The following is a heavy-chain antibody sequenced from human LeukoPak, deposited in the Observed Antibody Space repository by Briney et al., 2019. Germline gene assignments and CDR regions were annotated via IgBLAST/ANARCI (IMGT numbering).Heavy chain of an antibody. Sequence: GEALKISRKGSGYSFTSYWIGWVRQMPAKALEWMGIIYPGDSDTRYSPSFQGQVTISADKSISTAYLQWSSLKASDTAMYYCARVSTDLRTSLDYWGQGTLVTVSS. CDR2: IYPGDSDT. CDR1: GYSFTSYW. D-gene: IGHD3/OR15-3a*01. J-gene: IGHJ4*02. CDR3: ARVSTDLRTSLDY. V-gene: IGHV5-51*03.